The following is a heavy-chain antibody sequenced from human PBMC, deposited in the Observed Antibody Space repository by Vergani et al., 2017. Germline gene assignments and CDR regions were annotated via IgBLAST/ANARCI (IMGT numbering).Heavy chain of an antibody. CDR2: TWYDGNNK. V-gene: IGHV3-33*01. D-gene: IGHD1-14*01. J-gene: IGHJ5*02. Sequence: QVQSVESGGGVVQPGRSPRLSCAASGFTFNQYGMHWVRQAPGKGLEWVAVTWYDGNNKQYADSVKGRFTISRDNSKSTMYLQINSLRVEDTGVYYCSRDLRLLYNRFDPWGQGTLVTVSS. CDR3: SRDLRLLYNRFDP. CDR1: GFTFNQYG.